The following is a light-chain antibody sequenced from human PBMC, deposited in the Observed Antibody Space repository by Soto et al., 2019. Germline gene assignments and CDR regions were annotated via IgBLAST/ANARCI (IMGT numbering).Light chain of an antibody. V-gene: IGKV1-39*01. J-gene: IGKJ1*01. Sequence: DIQMTQSPSSLSASVGDRVTITCRASQTITSDLNWYQQRPGKAPKLLIYAASNLPSGVPSRFSGSGSGTDFTFIISSLQPEDSATYSSQQTYRTPGWTLGQGTKVDI. CDR1: QTITSD. CDR2: AAS. CDR3: QQTYRTPGWT.